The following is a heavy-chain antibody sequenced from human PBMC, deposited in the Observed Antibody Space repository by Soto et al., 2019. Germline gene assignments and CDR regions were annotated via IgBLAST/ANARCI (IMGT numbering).Heavy chain of an antibody. D-gene: IGHD2-15*01. Sequence: PGGSLRLSCAASGFTFSSYGMHWVRRAPGKGLEWLTSISYNGNNHYYADSVKGRFTISRDNAKRSLYLQMMSLTAEDTAIYYCVRGGGGGLFDPWGQGTMVTVSS. CDR3: VRGGGGGLFDP. J-gene: IGHJ5*02. CDR2: ISYNGNNH. CDR1: GFTFSSYG. V-gene: IGHV3-30*03.